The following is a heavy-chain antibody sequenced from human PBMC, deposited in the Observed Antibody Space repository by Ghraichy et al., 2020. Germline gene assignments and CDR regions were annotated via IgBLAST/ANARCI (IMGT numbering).Heavy chain of an antibody. J-gene: IGHJ6*02. CDR2: IYSGGST. V-gene: IGHV3-53*04. CDR1: GFTVSSNY. CDR3: ARLPPAAAGFYGMDV. D-gene: IGHD6-13*01. Sequence: ESLNISCAASGFTVSSNYMSWVRQAPGKGLEWVSVIYSGGSTYYADSVKGRFTISRHNSKNTLYLQMNSLRAEDTAVYYCARLPPAAAGFYGMDVWGHGTTVTVSS.